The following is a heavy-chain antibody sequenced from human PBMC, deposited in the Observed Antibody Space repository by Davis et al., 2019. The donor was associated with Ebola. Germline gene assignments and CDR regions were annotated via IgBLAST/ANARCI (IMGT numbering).Heavy chain of an antibody. D-gene: IGHD3-10*01. Sequence: ASVKVSCKASGYTFTSYDINWVRQATGQGLEWMGWMNPNSGNTGYAQKFQGRVTMTRNTSISTAYMELSSLRSEDTAVYYCARTPTWSQINYYCFDYWGQGTLVTVSS. CDR2: MNPNSGNT. J-gene: IGHJ4*02. CDR3: ARTPTWSQINYYCFDY. CDR1: GYTFTSYD. V-gene: IGHV1-8*01.